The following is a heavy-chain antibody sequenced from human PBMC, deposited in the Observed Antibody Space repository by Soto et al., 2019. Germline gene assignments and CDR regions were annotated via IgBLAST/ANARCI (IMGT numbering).Heavy chain of an antibody. CDR1: GFTFSSHA. CDR3: ANTSTVTSLVFDP. V-gene: IGHV3-23*01. D-gene: IGHD4-17*01. Sequence: EVQLLESGGALIQPGGSLRLSCAASGFTFSSHAMSWVRQAPGKGLEWVSSISGSGGSTYYADSVKGRFTISRDNSKNTLSLQMNSLRAEYTAVYYCANTSTVTSLVFDPWGQGTLVTVSS. J-gene: IGHJ5*02. CDR2: ISGSGGST.